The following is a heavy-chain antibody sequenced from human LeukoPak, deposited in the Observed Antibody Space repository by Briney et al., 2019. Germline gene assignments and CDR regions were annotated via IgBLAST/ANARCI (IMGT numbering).Heavy chain of an antibody. D-gene: IGHD3-22*01. V-gene: IGHV3-33*01. CDR1: GFTFSNYG. Sequence: GRSLRLSCAASGFTFSNYGMHWVRQAPGKGLEWVSIIWYDGSNKYYADSVKGRFTISRDNSKNTLYLQMNSLSAEDTAVYYCARGNGGYYSHFDYWGQGTLVTVSS. J-gene: IGHJ4*02. CDR2: IWYDGSNK. CDR3: ARGNGGYYSHFDY.